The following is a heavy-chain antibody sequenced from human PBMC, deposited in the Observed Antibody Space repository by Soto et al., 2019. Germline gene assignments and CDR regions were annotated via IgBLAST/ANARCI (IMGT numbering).Heavy chain of an antibody. CDR2: IYNTGSA. CDR3: ARERVLRSGWFDP. J-gene: IGHJ5*02. CDR1: GGSISSGGYY. V-gene: IGHV4-31*11. D-gene: IGHD1-26*01. Sequence: QVQLRESGPGLVKPSQNLSLICAVSGGSISSGGYYWSWVRQHPGKGLEWIGYIYNTGSAYYNPSLMCRITMSVDTSKSQFSLRLTSVTAADTALYYCARERVLRSGWFDPWGQGTPVTVSS.